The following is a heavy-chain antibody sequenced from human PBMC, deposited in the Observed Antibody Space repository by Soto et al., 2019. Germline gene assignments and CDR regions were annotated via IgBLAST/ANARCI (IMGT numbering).Heavy chain of an antibody. D-gene: IGHD3-22*01. Sequence: QVQLVQSGAEVKKPGSSVKVSCKASGGTFSSYAISWVRQAPGQGLEWMGGIIPIFGTANYAQKLQGRVTITADESTSTAYMELSSLRSEDTAVYYCARSITMIVVAAFDAFDIWGQGTMVTVSS. CDR2: IIPIFGTA. CDR1: GGTFSSYA. J-gene: IGHJ3*02. V-gene: IGHV1-69*01. CDR3: ARSITMIVVAAFDAFDI.